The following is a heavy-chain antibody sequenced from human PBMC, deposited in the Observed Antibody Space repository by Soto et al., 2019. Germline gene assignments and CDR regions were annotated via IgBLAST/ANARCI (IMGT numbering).Heavy chain of an antibody. CDR3: ATGIQLRFPYYYYGMDV. CDR2: IYPGDSDT. D-gene: IGHD3-3*01. CDR1: GYSFTSYW. J-gene: IGHJ6*02. V-gene: IGHV5-51*01. Sequence: PGESLKISCKGSGYSFTSYWIGWVRQMPGKGLEWMGIIYPGDSDTRYSPSFQGQVTISADKSISTAYLQWSSLKASDTAMYYCATGIQLRFPYYYYGMDVWGQGTTVTVSS.